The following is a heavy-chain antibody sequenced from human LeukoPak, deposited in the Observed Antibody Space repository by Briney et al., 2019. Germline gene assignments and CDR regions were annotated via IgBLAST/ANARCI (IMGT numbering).Heavy chain of an antibody. Sequence: TPGGSLGLSCAASGFTFPNYWMNWVRQAPGKGLEWVSSISSSSGYIYYADSVKGRFTISRDNAKNSLYLQMNSLRAEDMAVYYCARDGKGWLQPFDYWGQGTLVTVSS. J-gene: IGHJ4*02. V-gene: IGHV3-21*01. CDR1: GFTFPNYW. CDR3: ARDGKGWLQPFDY. CDR2: ISSSSGYI. D-gene: IGHD5-24*01.